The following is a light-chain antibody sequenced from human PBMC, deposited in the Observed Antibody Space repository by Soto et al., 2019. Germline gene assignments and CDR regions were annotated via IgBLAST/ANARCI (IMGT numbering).Light chain of an antibody. CDR2: EGT. V-gene: IGLV2-23*01. CDR3: CSYAGFTPYV. J-gene: IGLJ1*01. Sequence: QPVLTQPASVSGSLGQSITISCTGTSSDVGSYNLVSWYQHHPGKAPKLLIFEGTKRPSGISNRFSGSKSGNTASLAISGLQAEDEAVYHCCSYAGFTPYVFGTGTKLTVL. CDR1: SSDVGSYNL.